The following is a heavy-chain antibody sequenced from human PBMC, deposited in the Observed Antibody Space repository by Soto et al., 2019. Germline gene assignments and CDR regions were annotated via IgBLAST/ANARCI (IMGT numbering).Heavy chain of an antibody. CDR1: GGTFSSYA. V-gene: IGHV1-69*13. J-gene: IGHJ4*02. Sequence: SVKVSCKASGGTFSSYAISWVRQAPGQGLGWMGGIIPIFGTANYAQKFQGRVTITADESTSTAYMELSSLRSEDTAVYYCAWLGYCSSTSCYDGTFDYWGQGTLVTVSS. CDR3: AWLGYCSSTSCYDGTFDY. CDR2: IIPIFGTA. D-gene: IGHD2-2*01.